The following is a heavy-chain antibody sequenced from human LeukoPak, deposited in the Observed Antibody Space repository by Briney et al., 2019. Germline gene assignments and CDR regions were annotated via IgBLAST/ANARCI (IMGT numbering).Heavy chain of an antibody. D-gene: IGHD3-10*01. J-gene: IGHJ4*02. Sequence: PSETLSLTCAVYGGSLSGYYWSWIRQPPGKGLEWIGEINHSGSTNYNPSLKSRVTISVDTSKNQFSLKLSSVTAADTAVYYCARVPPYGSGRGYFDYWGQGTLVTVSS. CDR2: INHSGST. CDR3: ARVPPYGSGRGYFDY. CDR1: GGSLSGYY. V-gene: IGHV4-34*01.